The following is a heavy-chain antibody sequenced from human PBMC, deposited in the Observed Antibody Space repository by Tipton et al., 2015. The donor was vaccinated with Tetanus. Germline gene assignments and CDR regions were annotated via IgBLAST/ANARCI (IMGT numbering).Heavy chain of an antibody. V-gene: IGHV3-23*01. CDR3: ATQSADYSNYG. Sequence: GSLRLSCAASGFTFSSYAMSWVRQAPGKGLEWVSAISGSGGSTYYADSVKGRFTISRDNSKNTLYLQMNSLRAEDTAVYYCATQSADYSNYGGGQGTLVTVSS. J-gene: IGHJ4*02. CDR2: ISGSGGST. D-gene: IGHD4-11*01. CDR1: GFTFSSYA.